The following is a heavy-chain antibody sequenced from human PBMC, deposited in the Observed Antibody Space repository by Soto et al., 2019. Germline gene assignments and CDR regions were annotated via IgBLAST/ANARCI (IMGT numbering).Heavy chain of an antibody. D-gene: IGHD1-7*01. V-gene: IGHV1-46*01. J-gene: IGHJ4*02. Sequence: ASVKVSGKASGYTFTSYYMHWLRQAPGQGLEWMGIINPSGGSTSYAQKFQGRVTMTRDTSTSTVYMELSSLRSEDTAVYYCARPLTGTTSLAYWGQGTLVTASS. CDR3: ARPLTGTTSLAY. CDR1: GYTFTSYY. CDR2: INPSGGST.